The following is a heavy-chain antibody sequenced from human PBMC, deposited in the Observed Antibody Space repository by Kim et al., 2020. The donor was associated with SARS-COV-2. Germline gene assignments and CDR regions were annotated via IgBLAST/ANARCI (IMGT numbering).Heavy chain of an antibody. V-gene: IGHV3-11*06. D-gene: IGHD3-10*01. CDR3: ARGSSPELWFGELYRAFDY. Sequence: GRFTNSRDNAKNSLYLQMNSLRAEDTAVYYCARGSSPELWFGELYRAFDYWGQGTLVTVSS. J-gene: IGHJ4*02.